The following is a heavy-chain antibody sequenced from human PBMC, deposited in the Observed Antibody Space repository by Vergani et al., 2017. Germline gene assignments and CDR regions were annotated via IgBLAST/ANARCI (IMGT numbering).Heavy chain of an antibody. CDR3: TTASRSLSVVTTQYYYYYYGMDV. CDR2: IKSKTDGGTT. V-gene: IGHV3-15*01. Sequence: EVQLVESGGGLVKPGGSLRLSCAASGFTFSNAWMSWVRQAPGKGLEWVGRIKSKTDGGTTDYAAPVKGRFTISRDDSKNTLYLQMNSLKTEDTAVYYCTTASRSLSVVTTQYYYYYYGMDVWGQGTTVTVSS. D-gene: IGHD3-22*01. J-gene: IGHJ6*02. CDR1: GFTFSNAW.